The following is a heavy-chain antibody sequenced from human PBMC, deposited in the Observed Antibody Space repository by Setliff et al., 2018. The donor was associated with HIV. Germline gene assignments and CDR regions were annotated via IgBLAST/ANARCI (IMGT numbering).Heavy chain of an antibody. D-gene: IGHD3-3*01. CDR2: IYHNGST. CDR3: ARLHIRFRSQDWAAVDV. V-gene: IGHV4-38-2*01. J-gene: IGHJ6*02. CDR1: GYSITSVYY. Sequence: TLSLTCAVSGYSITSVYYWGWIRQPPGKGLEWIGGIYHNGSTYYNPSLKSRVSILVDISKNQFSLKLSSVTAADTAAYYCARLHIRFRSQDWAAVDVWGQGTTVTVSS.